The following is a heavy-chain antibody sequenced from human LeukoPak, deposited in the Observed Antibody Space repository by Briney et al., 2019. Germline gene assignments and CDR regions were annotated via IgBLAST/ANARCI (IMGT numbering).Heavy chain of an antibody. Sequence: SETLSLTCTVSGGSIFSSSYYWGWIRQPPGKGLEWIGSIYYSGSTYYNPSLKSRVAISVDTSKNQFSLKLSSVTAADTAVYYCVRDMGISYYGLGSYYGHWGLGILVTVSS. CDR3: VRDMGISYYGLGSYYGH. V-gene: IGHV4-39*07. CDR1: GGSIFSSSYY. J-gene: IGHJ4*02. D-gene: IGHD3-10*01. CDR2: IYYSGST.